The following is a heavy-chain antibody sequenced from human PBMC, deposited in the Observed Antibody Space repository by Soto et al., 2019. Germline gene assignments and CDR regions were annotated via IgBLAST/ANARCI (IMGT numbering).Heavy chain of an antibody. CDR3: AREGYSSGWYAR. J-gene: IGHJ4*02. D-gene: IGHD6-19*01. CDR2: INHSGST. V-gene: IGHV4-34*01. CDR1: GGSFSGYY. Sequence: SETLSLTCAVYGGSFSGYYWSWIRQPPGKGLEWIGEINHSGSTNYNPSLKSRVTISVDTSKNQSSLKLSSVTAADTAVYYCAREGYSSGWYARWGQGTLVTVSS.